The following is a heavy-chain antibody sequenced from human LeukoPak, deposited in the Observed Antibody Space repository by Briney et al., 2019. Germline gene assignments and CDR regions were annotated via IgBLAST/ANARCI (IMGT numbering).Heavy chain of an antibody. CDR3: AKRGTAMVSYDYNGMDV. CDR1: GFPFSSYA. J-gene: IGHJ6*02. V-gene: IGHV3-23*01. Sequence: GGSLRLSCAASGFPFSSYAMSWVRQAPGKGLEWVSAISSSGGSTYYADSVKGRFSISRDNSKNTLYLQMNSLRVEDTAVYYCAKRGTAMVSYDYNGMDVWGQGTTVTVSS. D-gene: IGHD5-18*01. CDR2: ISSSGGST.